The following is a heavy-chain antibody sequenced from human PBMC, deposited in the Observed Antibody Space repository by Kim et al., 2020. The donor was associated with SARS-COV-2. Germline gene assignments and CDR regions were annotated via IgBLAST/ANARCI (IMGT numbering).Heavy chain of an antibody. D-gene: IGHD3-16*01. CDR1: GFTFSSYW. J-gene: IGHJ4*02. Sequence: GGSLRLSCAASGFTFSSYWMHWVRQAPGKGLVWVSRINSDGSSTSYADSVKGRFTISRDNAKNTLYLQMNSLRAEDTAVYYCARDIFRDSGAITFGGAPDYWGQGTLVTVSS. CDR2: INSDGSST. CDR3: ARDIFRDSGAITFGGAPDY. V-gene: IGHV3-74*01.